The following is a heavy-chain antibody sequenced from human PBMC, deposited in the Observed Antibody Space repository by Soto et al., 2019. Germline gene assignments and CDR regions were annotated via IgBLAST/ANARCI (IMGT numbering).Heavy chain of an antibody. D-gene: IGHD2-2*03. CDR2: IYSSENT. V-gene: IGHV4-39*01. J-gene: IGHJ6*02. CDR1: RNSDPSTICP. Sequence: PEKCSLPYRFSRNSDPSTICPRASSGDSTGEGLEWIGTIYSSENTYYNPSLMSRATISVDTSKNEFSLKLSSVTAADTAVYYCARLNGYCISTNCHGYYGMDVWGQGTTVT. CDR3: ARLNGYCISTNCHGYYGMDV.